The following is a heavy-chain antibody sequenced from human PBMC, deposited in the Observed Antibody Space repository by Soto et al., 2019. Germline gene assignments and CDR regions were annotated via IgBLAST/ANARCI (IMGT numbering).Heavy chain of an antibody. Sequence: GGSLRLSCAASGFTFSSYGMHWVRQAPGKGLEWVAVISYDGSNKYYADSVKGRFTISRDNSKNTLYLQMNSLRAEDTAVYYCAKEAGSYDYYFDYWGQGTLVTVSS. J-gene: IGHJ4*02. D-gene: IGHD1-26*01. CDR1: GFTFSSYG. CDR2: ISYDGSNK. CDR3: AKEAGSYDYYFDY. V-gene: IGHV3-30*18.